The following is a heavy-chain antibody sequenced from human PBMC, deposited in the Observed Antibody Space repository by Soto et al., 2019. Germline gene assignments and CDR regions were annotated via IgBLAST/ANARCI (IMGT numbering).Heavy chain of an antibody. CDR3: ARETSDFDH. CDR1: GYTFTTCY. V-gene: IGHV1-46*01. J-gene: IGHJ5*02. D-gene: IGHD2-21*01. CDR2: INPGDGST. Sequence: QVQLVQSGAEVKRPGASVSISCTTSGYTFTTCYMHWLRQAPGQGLEWLGFINPGDGSTTYAQRFQDRVTVTRDPYTRTVYMNLTSLTSDDTATYFCARETSDFDHWGQGTQVTVSS.